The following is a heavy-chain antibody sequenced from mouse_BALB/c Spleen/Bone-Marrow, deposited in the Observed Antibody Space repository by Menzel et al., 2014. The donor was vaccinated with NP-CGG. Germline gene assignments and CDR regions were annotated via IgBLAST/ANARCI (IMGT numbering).Heavy chain of an antibody. J-gene: IGHJ3*01. CDR1: GYSIXSGYS. Sequence: DVKLVESGPDLVKPSQSLSPTCTVTGYSIXSGYSWHWIRQFPGNKLEWMGYIHYSGSTNYNPSLKSRISIARDTSKNQFFLQLNSVTTEDTATYYCARDYYGWFAYWGQGTLVTVSA. CDR2: IHYSGST. D-gene: IGHD1-1*01. CDR3: ARDYYGWFAY. V-gene: IGHV3-1*02.